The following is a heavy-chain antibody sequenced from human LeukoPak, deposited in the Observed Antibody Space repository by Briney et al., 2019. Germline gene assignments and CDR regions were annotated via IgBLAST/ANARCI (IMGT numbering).Heavy chain of an antibody. J-gene: IGHJ4*02. CDR1: GGSFTGYY. V-gene: IGHV4-34*01. D-gene: IGHD3-10*01. CDR3: ARGTVDGSGSVYYYFDY. Sequence: PETLCPTCAVSGGSFTGYYWSRIRKPPGKWLDWIGGINHSGSNNSIPALNRRVPISVDTAKNQFSLKLSSVTASDTVVYYCARGTVDGSGSVYYYFDYWGQGTLVTVSS. CDR2: INHSGSN.